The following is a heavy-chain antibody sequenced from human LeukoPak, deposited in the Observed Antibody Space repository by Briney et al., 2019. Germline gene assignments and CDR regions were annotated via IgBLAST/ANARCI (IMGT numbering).Heavy chain of an antibody. CDR3: ASRHCSGGDCYFAGADPFDH. J-gene: IGHJ4*02. CDR2: VYKDGKM. V-gene: IGHV3-53*01. Sequence: GGSLRLSCAASGFTVSSTYMSWVRQSPGKGLEWVSVVYKDGKMFYIDSVKGRFAISRDTSKNTVYLQMNNLRAEDTAVYYCASRHCSGGDCYFAGADPFDHWGQGTLVTVSS. CDR1: GFTVSSTY. D-gene: IGHD2-21*01.